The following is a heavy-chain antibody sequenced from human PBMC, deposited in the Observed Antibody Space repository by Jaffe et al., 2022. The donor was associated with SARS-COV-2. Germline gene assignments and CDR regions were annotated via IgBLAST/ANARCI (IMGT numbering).Heavy chain of an antibody. CDR2: ISYDGSQ. J-gene: IGHJ5*02. Sequence: QVQLVESGGGVVQPGTSLRLSCSASGFTLDASGMHWVRQAPGKGLEWVAAISYDGSQYYADSLKGRFTVSRDTSKNTVYLQMNSLRTEDTAVYYCAKGGSWSGDPWGQGTLVTVSP. V-gene: IGHV3-30*18. CDR3: AKGGSWSGDP. D-gene: IGHD6-13*01. CDR1: GFTLDASG.